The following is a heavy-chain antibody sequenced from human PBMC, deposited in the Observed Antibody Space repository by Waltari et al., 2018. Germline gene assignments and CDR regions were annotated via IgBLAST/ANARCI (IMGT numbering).Heavy chain of an antibody. Sequence: EVQLAESGGGLVQPGGSLRLSCVASGFLFSTYAIAWVRRAPGKGLEWVASVSGPSTYTFYSDSVKGRFTISRDNAKNSVFLQMNGLRDDDTAIYYCAKEGLGGDRQFDYWGQGTLVRVSS. V-gene: IGHV3-21*06. D-gene: IGHD2-21*02. CDR3: AKEGLGGDRQFDY. CDR1: GFLFSTYA. J-gene: IGHJ4*02. CDR2: VSGPSTYT.